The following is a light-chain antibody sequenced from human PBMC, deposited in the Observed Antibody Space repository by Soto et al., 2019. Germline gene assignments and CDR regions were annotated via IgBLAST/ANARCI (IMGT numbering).Light chain of an antibody. CDR3: SSYTNSITS. CDR1: GSDFGAYNY. V-gene: IGLV2-14*03. CDR2: DVN. Sequence: QSALTQPASVSGSPGQSITISCTGTGSDFGAYNYASWYQQHPGKAPKLMIYDVNNRPSGVSSRFSGSKSGNTASLTISGLQAEDEADYYCSSYTNSITSFGGGTKLTVL. J-gene: IGLJ2*01.